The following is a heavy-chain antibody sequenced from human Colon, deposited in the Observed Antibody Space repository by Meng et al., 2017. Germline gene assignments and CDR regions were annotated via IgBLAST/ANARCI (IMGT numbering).Heavy chain of an antibody. D-gene: IGHD2-8*01. Sequence: ASVKVSCKASGYTFNSHGFSWARLAPGQGLEWMGWPSPYSVNTKYAQKFQGRLSLTSETSTKTAYMELRDLTSDDSAIYYCARGTNEYFQHWGQGTLVTVSS. CDR3: ARGTNEYFQH. CDR2: PSPYSVNT. J-gene: IGHJ1*01. V-gene: IGHV1-18*04. CDR1: GYTFNSHG.